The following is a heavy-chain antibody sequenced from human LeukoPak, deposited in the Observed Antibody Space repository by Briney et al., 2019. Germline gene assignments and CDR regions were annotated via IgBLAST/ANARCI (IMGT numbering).Heavy chain of an antibody. D-gene: IGHD6-19*01. CDR1: GYTFTGYY. V-gene: IGHV1-2*04. CDR3: ASYGIAVAGTGFDY. Sequence: ASVKVSCKASGYTFTGYYMHWVRQAPGQGLEWMGWINPNSGGTNYAQKFQGWVTMTRNTSISTAYMELSSLRSEDTAVYYCASYGIAVAGTGFDYWGQGTLVTVSS. CDR2: INPNSGGT. J-gene: IGHJ4*02.